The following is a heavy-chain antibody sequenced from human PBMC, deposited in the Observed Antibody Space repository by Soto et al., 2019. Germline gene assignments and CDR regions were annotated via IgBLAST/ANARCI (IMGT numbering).Heavy chain of an antibody. CDR2: KWSDGSNN. V-gene: IGHV3-33*01. CDR3: AREVGSDWYFDY. CDR1: GFTISSYG. J-gene: IGHJ4*02. Sequence: QVQLVESGGGVVQPGRSLRLSCAASGFTISSYGMHWVRQAPGKGLEWVAAKWSDGSNNYYTDSVKGRFTISRDNSKHTLYLQMNSLRVEDTAVYYCAREVGSDWYFDYWGQGTLVTVSS. D-gene: IGHD6-19*01.